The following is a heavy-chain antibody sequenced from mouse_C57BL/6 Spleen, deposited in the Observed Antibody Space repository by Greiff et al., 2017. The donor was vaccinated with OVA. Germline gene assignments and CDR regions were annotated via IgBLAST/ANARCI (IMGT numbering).Heavy chain of an antibody. V-gene: IGHV5-4*01. Sequence: EVQVVESGGGLVKPGGSLKLSCAASGFTFSSYAMSWVRQTPEKRLEWVATISDGGSYTYYPDNVKGRFTISRDNAKNNLYLQMSHLKSEDTAMYYCARVDGNYAMDYWGQGTSVTVSS. CDR3: ARVDGNYAMDY. J-gene: IGHJ4*01. CDR2: ISDGGSYT. D-gene: IGHD2-1*01. CDR1: GFTFSSYA.